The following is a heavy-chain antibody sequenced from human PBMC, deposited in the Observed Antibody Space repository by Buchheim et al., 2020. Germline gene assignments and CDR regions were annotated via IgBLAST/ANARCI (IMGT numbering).Heavy chain of an antibody. Sequence: QVQLVESGGGVVQPGRSLRLSCAASGFTFSSYGMHWVRQAPGKGLEWVAVIWYDGSNKYYADSVKGRFTISRDNSKNTLYLQMNSLRAEDTAVYYCALQPRGELLGAWHFDYWGQGTL. D-gene: IGHD1-26*01. CDR1: GFTFSSYG. CDR2: IWYDGSNK. V-gene: IGHV3-33*01. CDR3: ALQPRGELLGAWHFDY. J-gene: IGHJ4*02.